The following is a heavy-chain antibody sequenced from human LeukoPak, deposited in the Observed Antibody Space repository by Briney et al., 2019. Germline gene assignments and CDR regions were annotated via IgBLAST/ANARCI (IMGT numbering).Heavy chain of an antibody. CDR1: GFTFSSYS. J-gene: IGHJ4*02. V-gene: IGHV3-48*04. Sequence: GGSLRLSCAVSGFTFSSYSMNWARQAPGKGLEWVSFITSSSSTIYYADSVKGRFTISRDNVKNSLYLQMNSLRAEDTAVYHCARSLGYSDYWGQGTLVTVSS. CDR2: ITSSSSTI. D-gene: IGHD3-16*01. CDR3: ARSLGYSDY.